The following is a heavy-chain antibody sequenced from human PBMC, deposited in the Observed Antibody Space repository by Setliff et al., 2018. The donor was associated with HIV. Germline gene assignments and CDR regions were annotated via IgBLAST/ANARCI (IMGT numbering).Heavy chain of an antibody. Sequence: PSETLSLTCTASGGSISRSHLYWGWIRQPPGKGLEWIGSIFYTGSTYYYNPSLKSRVTISVDASNNQFSLKMSSVTATGTAVYYCARSPAAEGFWGQGTLVTVSS. CDR3: ARSPAAEGF. CDR1: GGSISRSHLY. CDR2: IFYTGSTY. D-gene: IGHD6-13*01. V-gene: IGHV4-39*01. J-gene: IGHJ4*02.